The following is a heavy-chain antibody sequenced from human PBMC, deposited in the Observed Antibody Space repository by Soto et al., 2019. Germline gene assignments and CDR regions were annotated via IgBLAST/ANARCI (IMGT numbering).Heavy chain of an antibody. CDR1: GGTFSSYF. CDR2: IIPVFGTG. Sequence: QVQLVQSGAEVKKAGSSVKVSCKVSGGTFSSYFINWVRQAPGQGLEWVGGIIPVFGTGSYAEKFQGRVTITADESTSTAYMELSRLRSDDTAVYYCARETPSAAAAYYYYSLDVWGQGTTVTVPS. D-gene: IGHD6-13*01. J-gene: IGHJ6*02. CDR3: ARETPSAAAAYYYYSLDV. V-gene: IGHV1-69*01.